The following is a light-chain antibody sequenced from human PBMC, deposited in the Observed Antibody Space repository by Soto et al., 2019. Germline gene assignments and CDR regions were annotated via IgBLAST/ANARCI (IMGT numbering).Light chain of an antibody. CDR1: QSVLYSSINKNY. Sequence: DIVMTQSPDSLAVSLGERATINCKSSQSVLYSSINKNYLAWYQQKPGQPPRLLIYWASTRESGVPDRFSGSGSGTDFPLTISSLQAEDVAVYYCQQYYSTPFTFGPGTKVDIK. CDR3: QQYYSTPFT. CDR2: WAS. J-gene: IGKJ3*01. V-gene: IGKV4-1*01.